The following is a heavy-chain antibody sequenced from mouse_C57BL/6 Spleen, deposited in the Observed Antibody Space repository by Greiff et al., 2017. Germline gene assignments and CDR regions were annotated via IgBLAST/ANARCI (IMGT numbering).Heavy chain of an antibody. Sequence: EVQLQQSGPVLVKPGASVKMSCKASGYTFTDYYMNWVKQSHGKSLEWIGVINPYNGGTSYNQKFKGKATLTVDQSSSTAYMELNRLTSEDSAVYYGERRDSSWYFDVWGTGTTVTVSS. CDR2: INPYNGGT. V-gene: IGHV1-19*01. CDR3: ERRDSSWYFDV. CDR1: GYTFTDYY. D-gene: IGHD1-1*01. J-gene: IGHJ1*03.